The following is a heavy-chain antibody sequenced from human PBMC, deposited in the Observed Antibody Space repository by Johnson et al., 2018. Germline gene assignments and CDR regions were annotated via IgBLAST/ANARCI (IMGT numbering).Heavy chain of an antibody. CDR2: ISYDGSNK. CDR3: ARGRITMVRGVNDAFDI. CDR1: GFTFSSYA. Sequence: QVQLVQSGGGVVQPGRSLRLSCAASGFTFSSYAMYWVRQAPGKGLEWVAVISYDGSNKYYADSVKGRFSISRDNSKNTRYLQMNILRAEDTAVYYWARGRITMVRGVNDAFDIWGQGTMVTVAS. J-gene: IGHJ3*02. D-gene: IGHD3-10*01. V-gene: IGHV3-30-3*01.